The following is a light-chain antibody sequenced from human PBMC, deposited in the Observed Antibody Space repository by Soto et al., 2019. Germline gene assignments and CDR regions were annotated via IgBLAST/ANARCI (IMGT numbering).Light chain of an antibody. V-gene: IGKV4-1*01. J-gene: IGKJ2*01. CDR1: QSVLYRSNNKDS. Sequence: DIVMTQSPHSLAVSLGERATVNCKSSQSVLYRSNNKDSLAWYQQKPGQPPKLLIYWASTRESGVPDRFSGSGSGTDFTLTISSLQAEDVAIYYCQQYYNAPYTFGQGTKLEIK. CDR3: QQYYNAPYT. CDR2: WAS.